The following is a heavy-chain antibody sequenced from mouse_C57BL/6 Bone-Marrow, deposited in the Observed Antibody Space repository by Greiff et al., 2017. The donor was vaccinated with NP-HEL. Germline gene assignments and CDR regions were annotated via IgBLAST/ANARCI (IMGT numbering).Heavy chain of an antibody. D-gene: IGHD1-1*01. CDR3: AKYICDYYGSSLYFEV. CDR2: IRNKANGYTT. J-gene: IGHJ1*03. CDR1: GFTFTDYY. V-gene: IGHV7-3*01. Sequence: EVMLVESGGGLVQPGGSLSLSCAASGFTFTDYYMSWVRQPPGKALEWLGFIRNKANGYTTEYSASVKGRFTISRDNSQSILFLQMNAPRDEDSATFNCAKYICDYYGSSLYFEVWGTGTTGTVSS.